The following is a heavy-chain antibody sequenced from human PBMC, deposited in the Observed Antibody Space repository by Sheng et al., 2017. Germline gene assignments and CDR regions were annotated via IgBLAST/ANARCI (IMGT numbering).Heavy chain of an antibody. CDR3: ARVRGIAANFDY. J-gene: IGHJ4*02. CDR2: IYYSGST. D-gene: IGHD6-13*01. Sequence: QVQLQESGPGLVKPSETLSLTCTVSGGSISSYYWSWIRQPPGKGLEWIGYIYYSGSTNYNPSLKSRVTISVDTSKNQFSLKLSSVTAADTAVYYCARVRGIAANFDYWGQGTLVTVSS. V-gene: IGHV4-59*01. CDR1: GGSISSYY.